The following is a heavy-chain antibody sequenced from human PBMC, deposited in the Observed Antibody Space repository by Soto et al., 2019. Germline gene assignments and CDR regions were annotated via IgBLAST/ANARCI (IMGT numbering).Heavy chain of an antibody. CDR1: GDTFNFYS. J-gene: IGHJ4*02. Sequence: QVQLVQSGADVKKPGSSVRVSCKASGDTFNFYSINWVRRAPGLGLQWMGRINPILSMSNYAPRFQGRVTMTADKSTSTAYMELSSLRSEDTAMYYCATSYGSGYRAFDSWGQGALVTVSS. CDR3: ATSYGSGYRAFDS. CDR2: INPILSMS. D-gene: IGHD3-10*01. V-gene: IGHV1-69*02.